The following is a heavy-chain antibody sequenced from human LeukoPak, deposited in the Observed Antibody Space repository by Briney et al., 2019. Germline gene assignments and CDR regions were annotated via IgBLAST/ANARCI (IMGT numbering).Heavy chain of an antibody. V-gene: IGHV1-46*01. CDR2: INPSGGST. D-gene: IGHD3-10*01. CDR3: AREHGRMVRGATLDY. Sequence: ASVKVSCKASGYTFTSYYMHWVRQAPGQGLEWMGIINPSGGSTSYAQKFQGRVTMTRDMSTSTVYMELSSLRSEDMAVYYCAREHGRMVRGATLDYWGQGTLVTVSS. CDR1: GYTFTSYY. J-gene: IGHJ4*02.